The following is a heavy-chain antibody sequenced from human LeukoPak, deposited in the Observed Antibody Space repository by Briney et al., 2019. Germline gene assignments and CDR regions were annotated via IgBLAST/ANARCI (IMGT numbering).Heavy chain of an antibody. CDR1: GFTFSSYE. D-gene: IGHD2-15*01. CDR3: ARVRYCSGGSCYGNWYDP. Sequence: QAGGSLRLSCAASGFTFSSYEMNWVRQAPGKGLEWVSYISSSGRSINYADSVRGRFTISRDNGKNSLYLQMNSLRAEDTAVYYCARVRYCSGGSCYGNWYDPWGQGTLVTVSS. CDR2: ISSSGRSI. J-gene: IGHJ5*02. V-gene: IGHV3-48*03.